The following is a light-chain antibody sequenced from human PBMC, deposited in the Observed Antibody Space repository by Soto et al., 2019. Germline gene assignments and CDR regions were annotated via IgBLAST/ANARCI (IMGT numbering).Light chain of an antibody. V-gene: IGKV1-39*01. Sequence: DIHLTQAPSSLSASFGERVTISFRATQGIGTYLTWYQQKPGRAPNLLIYDASTLQTGAPSRFSGRASATDFTLTISSLQPEDVGVYYCMQALQTLTFGQGTRLEIK. CDR3: MQALQTLT. J-gene: IGKJ5*01. CDR2: DAS. CDR1: QGIGTY.